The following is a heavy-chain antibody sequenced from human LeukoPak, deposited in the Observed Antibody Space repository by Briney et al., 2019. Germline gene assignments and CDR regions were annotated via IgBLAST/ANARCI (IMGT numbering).Heavy chain of an antibody. CDR1: GFTFTTYG. J-gene: IGHJ4*02. D-gene: IGHD4-11*01. V-gene: IGHV3-21*01. Sequence: GGSLRLSCSASGFTFTTYGMNWVRQAPGKGLEWVSSISSGSSYIYYSDSVQGRFTISRDNAKNSLYLQMNSLRAEDTAVYYCTRGTPTTRDFDYWGQGTLVTVSS. CDR3: TRGTPTTRDFDY. CDR2: ISSGSSYI.